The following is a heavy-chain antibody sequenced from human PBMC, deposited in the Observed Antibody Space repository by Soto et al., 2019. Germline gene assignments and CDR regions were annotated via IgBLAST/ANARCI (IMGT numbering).Heavy chain of an antibody. CDR3: VRQVGYCSSISCSRLSIFAF. Sequence: PGGSLRLSCAASGFNFSSYTMNWVRQTPGKGLGWVSYISSSSSSIYYADSVKGRFTISRDNAKNSLYLQMNSLRDGDTAVYYCVRQVGYCSSISCSRLSIFAFWGQGTLVTVSS. D-gene: IGHD2-2*01. CDR2: ISSSSSSI. CDR1: GFNFSSYT. J-gene: IGHJ4*02. V-gene: IGHV3-48*02.